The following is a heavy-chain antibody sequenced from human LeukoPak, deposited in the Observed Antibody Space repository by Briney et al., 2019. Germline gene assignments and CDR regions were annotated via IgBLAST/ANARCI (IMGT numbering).Heavy chain of an antibody. V-gene: IGHV3-48*03. D-gene: IGHD1-20*01. J-gene: IGHJ4*02. CDR1: GFTFSSYE. CDR2: ISSSGSTI. CDR3: ASLDLTGMPRAHDY. Sequence: GGSPRLSCAASGFTFSSYEMNWVRQAPGKGLEWVSYISSSGSTIYYADSVKGRFTISRDNAKNSLYLQMNSLRAEDTAVYYCASLDLTGMPRAHDYWGQGTLVTVSS.